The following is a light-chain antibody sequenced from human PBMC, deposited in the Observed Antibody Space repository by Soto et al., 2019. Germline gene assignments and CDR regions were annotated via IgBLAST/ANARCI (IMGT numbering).Light chain of an antibody. Sequence: QSVLTQPPSVSGAPGQRVTLSCPGSNSNIGAGYDVHWYQQFPGTAPTLLIYGNINRPSGVPDRFSGSKSGPSASLAITGLQAEDEADYYCQSYDSRLSNYVFGGGTKLTVL. J-gene: IGLJ1*01. CDR2: GNI. CDR1: NSNIGAGYD. CDR3: QSYDSRLSNYV. V-gene: IGLV1-40*01.